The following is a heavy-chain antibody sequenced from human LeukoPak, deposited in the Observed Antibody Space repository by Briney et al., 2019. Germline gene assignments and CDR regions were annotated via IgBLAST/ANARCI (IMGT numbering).Heavy chain of an antibody. CDR3: ARDKLGLGELSLYDQ. J-gene: IGHJ5*02. CDR2: MNPNSGGT. D-gene: IGHD3-16*02. Sequence: ASVKVSCKASGYTFTDYYMHWMRQAPGQGPEWMGCMNPNSGGTNYAQKFQGRVTMTRDTSISTAYMELSRLRSDDTAMYYCARDKLGLGELSLYDQWGQGTLVTVFS. CDR1: GYTFTDYY. V-gene: IGHV1-2*02.